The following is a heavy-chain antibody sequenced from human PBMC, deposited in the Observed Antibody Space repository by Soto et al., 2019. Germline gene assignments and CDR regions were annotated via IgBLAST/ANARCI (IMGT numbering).Heavy chain of an antibody. J-gene: IGHJ6*02. CDR2: ISGSGGST. D-gene: IGHD2-2*02. CDR3: AKSHCSSTSCYTFYYYYYGMDV. CDR1: GFTFSSYA. V-gene: IGHV3-23*01. Sequence: PGGSLRLSCAASGFTFSSYAMSWVRQAPGKGLEWVSAISGSGGSTYYADSVKGRFTISRDSSKNTLYLQMNSLRAEDTAVYYCAKSHCSSTSCYTFYYYYYGMDVWGQGTTVTVSS.